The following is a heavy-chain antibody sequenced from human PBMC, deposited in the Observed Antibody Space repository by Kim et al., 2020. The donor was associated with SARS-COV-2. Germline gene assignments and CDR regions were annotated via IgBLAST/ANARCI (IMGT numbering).Heavy chain of an antibody. CDR1: GGSFSGYY. CDR3: ARENRRAHYYYYYGMDV. V-gene: IGHV4-34*01. Sequence: SETLSLTCAVYGGSFSGYYWSWIRQPPGKGLEWIGEINHSGSTNYNPSLKSRVTISVDTSKNQFSLKLSSVTAADTAVYYCARENRRAHYYYYYGMDVWGQGTTVTVSS. CDR2: INHSGST. J-gene: IGHJ6*02.